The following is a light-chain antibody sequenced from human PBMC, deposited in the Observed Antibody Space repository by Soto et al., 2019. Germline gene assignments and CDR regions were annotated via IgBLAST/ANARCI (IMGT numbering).Light chain of an antibody. V-gene: IGLV1-40*01. CDR3: QSYDSSLSAYV. J-gene: IGLJ1*01. Sequence: QSMLTEPPSVSGSPGQRVTISCTRSSSNIGAGYDVHWYQQLPGTAPKLLIFRNNNRPSGVPDRFSGSKSGTSASLAITGLQAEDEADYYCQSYDSSLSAYVFATGTKVTVL. CDR1: SSNIGAGYD. CDR2: RNN.